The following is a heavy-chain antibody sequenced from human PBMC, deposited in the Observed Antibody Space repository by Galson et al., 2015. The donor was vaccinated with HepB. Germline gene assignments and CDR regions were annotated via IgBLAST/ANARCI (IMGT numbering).Heavy chain of an antibody. Sequence: SVKVSCKASGGTFSSYAISWVRQAPGQGLEWMGGIIPIFGTANYAQKFRGRVTITADESTSTAYMELSSLRSEDTAVYYCATASPGRRTTGTPLPAWGQGTLVTVSS. V-gene: IGHV1-69*13. CDR3: ATASPGRRTTGTPLPA. CDR2: IIPIFGTA. CDR1: GGTFSSYA. D-gene: IGHD1-1*01. J-gene: IGHJ4*02.